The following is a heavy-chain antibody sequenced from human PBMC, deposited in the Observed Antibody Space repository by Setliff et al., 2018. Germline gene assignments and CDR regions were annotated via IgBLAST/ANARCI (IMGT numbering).Heavy chain of an antibody. CDR2: ISSSSSYI. D-gene: IGHD5-18*01. J-gene: IGHJ4*02. V-gene: IGHV3-21*05. CDR3: ARVSRSYGLPLDY. CDR1: GFIFRSYE. Sequence: PGGSLRLSCAASGFIFRSYEMNWVRQAPGKGLEWVSYISSSSSYIYYADSVKGRFTISRDNAKNSLYLQMNSLRAEDTAVYYCARVSRSYGLPLDYWGQGTLVTVSS.